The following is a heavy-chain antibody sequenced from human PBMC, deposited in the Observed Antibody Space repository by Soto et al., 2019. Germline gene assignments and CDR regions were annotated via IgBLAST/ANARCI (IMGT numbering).Heavy chain of an antibody. CDR2: INHSGST. Sequence: PSETLSLTCAVYGGSFSGYYWSWIRQPPGKGLEWIGEINHSGSTNYNPSLKSRVTISVDTSKNQFSLKLSSVTAADTAVYYCARVEIAVAGFDYWGQGTLVTVSS. J-gene: IGHJ4*02. V-gene: IGHV4-34*01. CDR3: ARVEIAVAGFDY. CDR1: GGSFSGYY. D-gene: IGHD6-19*01.